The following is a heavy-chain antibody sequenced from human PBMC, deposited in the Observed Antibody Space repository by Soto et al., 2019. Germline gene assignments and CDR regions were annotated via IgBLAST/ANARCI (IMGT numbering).Heavy chain of an antibody. CDR1: GYTFTTYY. CDR3: ARDHPYGDYADWFDP. CDR2: IDPSDTST. J-gene: IGHJ5*02. D-gene: IGHD4-17*01. Sequence: QVQLVQSGAEVKRPGASVMVSCKASGYTFTTYYLHWVRQAPGQGLEWMGLIDPSDTSTTYAPKFHGRVAMTRDTSASTVYMELSSLRSEDTAIYYCARDHPYGDYADWFDPWGQGTLVTVSS. V-gene: IGHV1-46*01.